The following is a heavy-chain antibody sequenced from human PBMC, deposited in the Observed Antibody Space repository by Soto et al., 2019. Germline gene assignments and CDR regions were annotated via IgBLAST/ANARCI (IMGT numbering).Heavy chain of an antibody. V-gene: IGHV3-23*01. CDR2: IGAGDDTT. Sequence: EVQLMESGGGVARPGGSLRLSCETSGCTFSSNSMNWVRQVPGKRLEWVSRIGAGDDTTYYTDSVEGRFTISRDDSKGTLYLPMNSLKVEDTAIYFCVLRAGDYWGQGTLVTVSS. D-gene: IGHD3-9*01. J-gene: IGHJ4*02. CDR1: GCTFSSNS. CDR3: VLRAGDY.